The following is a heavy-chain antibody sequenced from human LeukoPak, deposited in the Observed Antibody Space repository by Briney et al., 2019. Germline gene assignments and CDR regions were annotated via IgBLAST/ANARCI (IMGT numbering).Heavy chain of an antibody. D-gene: IGHD2-21*02. V-gene: IGHV3-21*01. CDR2: ISSGSSYI. CDR3: ARVLYCGGDCYHLDAFDI. CDR1: GFTFSSYS. J-gene: IGHJ3*02. Sequence: GGSLRLSCAASGFTFSSYSMNWVRQAPGKGLEWVSSISSGSSYIYYADSVKGRFTISRDNAKNSLYLQMNSLRAEDTAVYYCARVLYCGGDCYHLDAFDIWGQGTMVTVSS.